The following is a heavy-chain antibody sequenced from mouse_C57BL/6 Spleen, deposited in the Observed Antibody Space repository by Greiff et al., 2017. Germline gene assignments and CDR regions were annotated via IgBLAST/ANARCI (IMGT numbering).Heavy chain of an antibody. V-gene: IGHV8-12*01. Sequence: QVTLKVSGPGLLQSSQTLSLTCSFSGFSLSTSGMGVSWIRQPSGKGLEWLAHIYWDDDKRYNPSLKSRLTISKDTSRNQVFLKITSVDTADTATYYCARLYYDYAMDYWGQGTSVTVSS. CDR1: GFSLSTSGMG. J-gene: IGHJ4*01. D-gene: IGHD2-1*01. CDR3: ARLYYDYAMDY. CDR2: IYWDDDK.